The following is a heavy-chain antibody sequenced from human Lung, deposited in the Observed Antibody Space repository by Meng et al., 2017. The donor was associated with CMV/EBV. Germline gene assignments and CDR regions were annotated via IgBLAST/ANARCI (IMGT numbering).Heavy chain of an antibody. CDR1: GGSLSSRNW. V-gene: IGHV4-4*03. CDR2: IYHSGST. Sequence: QVRGPARAAGLLTPPGSLSLTCAVSGGSLSSRNWWSWVRQPPGKGLEWIGEIYHSGSTNYNLSLKGRVTISVDESKNQFSLRLSSVTAADTAVYYCARVGAYCGGDCYHPRWGQGTLVTVSS. CDR3: ARVGAYCGGDCYHPR. D-gene: IGHD2-21*02. J-gene: IGHJ4*02.